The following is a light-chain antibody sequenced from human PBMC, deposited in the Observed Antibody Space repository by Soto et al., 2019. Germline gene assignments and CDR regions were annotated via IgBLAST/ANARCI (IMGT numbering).Light chain of an antibody. V-gene: IGKV1-5*03. CDR1: QSISSW. CDR3: QQYNSYSRT. J-gene: IGKJ1*01. Sequence: DIQMTQSPSTLSASVGDRVTITCRASQSISSWLAWYQQKPGKAPTLLIYKASSLESGVPSRFSGSGSGTEFTLTISSLQPDEFATYYCQQYNSYSRTFGQGTKVEIK. CDR2: KAS.